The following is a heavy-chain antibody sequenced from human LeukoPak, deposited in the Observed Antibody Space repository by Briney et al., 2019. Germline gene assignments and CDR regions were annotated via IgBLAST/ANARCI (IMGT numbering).Heavy chain of an antibody. Sequence: AGSLRLSCAASGFTFSSYGMSWVRQAPGKGLEWVSAISGSGGSTYYADSVKGRFTISRDNSKNTLYLQMNSLRAEDTAVYYCAKDRSGSSYSDAFDIWGQGTMVTVSS. J-gene: IGHJ3*02. CDR3: AKDRSGSSYSDAFDI. CDR2: ISGSGGST. CDR1: GFTFSSYG. V-gene: IGHV3-23*01. D-gene: IGHD1-26*01.